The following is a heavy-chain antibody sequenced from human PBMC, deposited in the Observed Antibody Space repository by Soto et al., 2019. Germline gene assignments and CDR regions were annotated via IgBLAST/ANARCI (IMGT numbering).Heavy chain of an antibody. CDR1: GGTFSSHS. Sequence: VQLMQSGAEVKQPGSSVKVSCKASGGTFSSHSINWVRQAPGQGLEWMGGIITLFGTANYAQNFQGRVTITADQSTSTAYMELNSLRSDDTAVYYCAREVGYVDFSAALLDWGQGTLVTVSS. CDR3: AREVGYVDFSAALLD. J-gene: IGHJ4*02. D-gene: IGHD4-17*01. V-gene: IGHV1-69*01. CDR2: IITLFGTA.